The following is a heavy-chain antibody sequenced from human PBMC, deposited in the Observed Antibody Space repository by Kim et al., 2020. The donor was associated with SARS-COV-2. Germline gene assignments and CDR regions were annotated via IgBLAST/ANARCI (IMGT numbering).Heavy chain of an antibody. Sequence: NYNPSLKSRVTISVDTSKNQFSLKLSSVTAADTAVYYCARGERGYDGMDVWGQGTTVTVSS. V-gene: IGHV4-61*02. CDR3: ARGERGYDGMDV. J-gene: IGHJ6*02. D-gene: IGHD1-1*01.